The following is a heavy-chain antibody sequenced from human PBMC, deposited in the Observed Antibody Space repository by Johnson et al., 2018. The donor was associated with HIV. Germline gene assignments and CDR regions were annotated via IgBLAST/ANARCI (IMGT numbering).Heavy chain of an antibody. V-gene: IGHV3-15*01. J-gene: IGHJ3*02. CDR3: TRVSFGEGAFDI. CDR1: GITFNNAW. CDR2: IKSKPDGAAI. Sequence: VQLVESGGGLVKPGGSLRLSCAASGITFNNAWMSWVRQAPGKGLEWVGRIKSKPDGAAIHYAAPVKGRFTVSRDDSKNSLYLQMNSLKTEDTAVYYCTRVSFGEGAFDIWGQGTMVTVSS. D-gene: IGHD3-10*01.